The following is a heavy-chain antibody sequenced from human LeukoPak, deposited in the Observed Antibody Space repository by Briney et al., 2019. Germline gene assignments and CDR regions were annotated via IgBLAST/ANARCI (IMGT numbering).Heavy chain of an antibody. Sequence: GGSLRLSCAASGFTFSTYWMNWVRQAPGKGLEWVANIKQDGSEKYYVDSVKGRSTLSRDSAKNSLYLQMNSLRAEDTAVYYCARAEWSTWYFDLWGRGTLVTVSS. CDR1: GFTFSTYW. CDR3: ARAEWSTWYFDL. D-gene: IGHD3-3*01. V-gene: IGHV3-7*03. J-gene: IGHJ2*01. CDR2: IKQDGSEK.